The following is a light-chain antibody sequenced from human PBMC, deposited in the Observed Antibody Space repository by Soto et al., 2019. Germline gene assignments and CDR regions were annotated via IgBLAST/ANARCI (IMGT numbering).Light chain of an antibody. CDR3: CSYIHFTTV. V-gene: IGLV2-14*01. Sequence: QSLLTQPASVSGSPGQSITISCTGASSDVGFSDYVSWYQQHPGKAPKLLIYGVTNRPSGVSNRFSGSKSGNTASLSISGLQAEDEADYYCCSYIHFTTVFGGGTKVTVL. J-gene: IGLJ3*02. CDR1: SSDVGFSDY. CDR2: GVT.